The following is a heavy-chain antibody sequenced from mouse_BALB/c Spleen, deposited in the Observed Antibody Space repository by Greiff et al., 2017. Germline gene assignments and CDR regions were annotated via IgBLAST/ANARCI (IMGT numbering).Heavy chain of an antibody. V-gene: IGHV5-17*02. Sequence: EVKVVDSGGGLVQPGGSRKLSCAASGFTFSSFGMHWVRQAPEKGLEWVAYISSGSSTIYYADTVKGRFTISRDNPKNTLFLQMTSLRSEDTAMYYCARSRYDWFAYWGQGTLVTVSA. D-gene: IGHD2-14*01. J-gene: IGHJ3*01. CDR1: GFTFSSFG. CDR3: ARSRYDWFAY. CDR2: ISSGSSTI.